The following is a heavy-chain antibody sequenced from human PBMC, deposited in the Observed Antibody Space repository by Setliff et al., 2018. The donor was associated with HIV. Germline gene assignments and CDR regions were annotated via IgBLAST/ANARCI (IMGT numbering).Heavy chain of an antibody. V-gene: IGHV3-7*01. CDR2: IKQDGSEK. CDR3: MYGGRTATTH. D-gene: IGHD4-17*01. CDR1: GFTFSSYW. Sequence: PGGSLRLSCAASGFTFSSYWMNWVRQAPGKGLEWVVNIKQDGSEKYYVDSVKGRFTISRDNAKNSLYLQMNSLRAEDTAVYYCMYGGRTATTHWGQGTLVTVSS. J-gene: IGHJ4*02.